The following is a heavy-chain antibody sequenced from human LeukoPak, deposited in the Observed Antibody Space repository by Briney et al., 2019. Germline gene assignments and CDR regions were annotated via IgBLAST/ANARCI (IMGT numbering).Heavy chain of an antibody. D-gene: IGHD3-22*01. V-gene: IGHV3-53*01. CDR3: ARDLNYYDSSGYGH. CDR1: GFTFSTNY. CDR2: IYSGGSP. J-gene: IGHJ4*02. Sequence: GSLRLSCSASGFTFSTNYLSWVRQGPGKGLEWVSVIYSGGSPYYADSAKGRFTISRDNSKNTLYLQMNSLRAEDTAVYYCARDLNYYDSSGYGHWGQGTLVTVSS.